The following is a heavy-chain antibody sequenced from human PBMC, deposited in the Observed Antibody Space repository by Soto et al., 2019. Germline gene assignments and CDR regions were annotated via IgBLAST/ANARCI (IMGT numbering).Heavy chain of an antibody. CDR2: ISSSGSTI. CDR3: ARDDGLGLAPYYGMDV. Sequence: EVQLVESGGGLVQPGGSLRRSCAASGFTFSSYEMNWVRQAPGKGLEWVSYISSSGSTIFYADSVKGRFTISRDNAKNSLYLQMNSLRAEDTAVYYCARDDGLGLAPYYGMDVWGQGTTVTVSS. D-gene: IGHD3-10*01. V-gene: IGHV3-48*03. CDR1: GFTFSSYE. J-gene: IGHJ6*02.